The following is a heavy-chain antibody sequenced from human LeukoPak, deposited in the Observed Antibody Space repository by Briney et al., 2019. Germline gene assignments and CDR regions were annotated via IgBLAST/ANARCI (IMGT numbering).Heavy chain of an antibody. J-gene: IGHJ6*02. CDR1: GGSISSGGYY. CDR2: IYYSGST. CDR3: ARGPSSFGGVIVAPYYYGMDV. V-gene: IGHV4-31*03. Sequence: PSETLSLTCTVSGGSISSGGYYWSWIRQHPGKGLEWIGYIYYSGSTYYNPSPKSRVTISVDTSKNQFSLKLSSVAAADTAVYYCARGPSSFGGVIVAPYYYGMDVWGQGTTVTVSS. D-gene: IGHD3-16*02.